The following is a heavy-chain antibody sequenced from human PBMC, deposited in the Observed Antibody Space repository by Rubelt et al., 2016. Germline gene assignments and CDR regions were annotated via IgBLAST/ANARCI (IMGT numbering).Heavy chain of an antibody. CDR1: GFTFSSYS. D-gene: IGHD5-12*01. Sequence: EVQLVESGGGLVKPGGSLRLSCAASGFTFSSYSMNWVRQAPGKGLEWVSSISSSSSYIYYADSVKGRLTISRDNAKNSLYLQMNSLRAEDTAVYYCARAVATIRYYYYGMDVWGQGTTVTVSS. V-gene: IGHV3-21*01. CDR3: ARAVATIRYYYYGMDV. J-gene: IGHJ6*02. CDR2: ISSSSSYI.